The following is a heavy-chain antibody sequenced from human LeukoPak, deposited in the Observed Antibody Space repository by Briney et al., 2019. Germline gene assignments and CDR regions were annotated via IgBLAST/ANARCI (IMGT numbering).Heavy chain of an antibody. V-gene: IGHV3-23*01. CDR1: GFTFATFA. J-gene: IGHJ6*03. CDR2: MVGSGES. Sequence: GGSLRLSCAASGFTFATFAMSWVRQAPGKGLEWVSGMVGSGESYFAGSVKGRFTMSRDNSKTTVYLQMNSLRAEDTAVYYCAKVPGIAAAGDYYYYYYMDVWGKGTTVTVSS. D-gene: IGHD6-13*01. CDR3: AKVPGIAAAGDYYYYYYMDV.